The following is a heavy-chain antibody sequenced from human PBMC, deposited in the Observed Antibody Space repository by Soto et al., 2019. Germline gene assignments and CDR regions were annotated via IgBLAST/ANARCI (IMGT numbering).Heavy chain of an antibody. Sequence: QVQLVESGGGVVQPGRSLRLSCAASGFSFSSYAMYWVRQPPGKGLEWVAFISYDGDNKYYADSLKGRFTISRDNSKNTLYLQVNSLRDEDTALYYCARGEDYGTSDYFDYWGPGTLVTVSS. CDR2: ISYDGDNK. V-gene: IGHV3-30-3*01. J-gene: IGHJ4*02. CDR1: GFSFSSYA. CDR3: ARGEDYGTSDYFDY. D-gene: IGHD3-16*01.